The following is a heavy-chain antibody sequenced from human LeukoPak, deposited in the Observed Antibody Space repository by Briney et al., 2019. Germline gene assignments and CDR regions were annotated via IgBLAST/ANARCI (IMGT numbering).Heavy chain of an antibody. J-gene: IGHJ4*02. Sequence: GGSLRLXCAASGFTFSSYAMSWVRQAPGKGLEWVSAISGSGGSTYYADSVKGRFTISRDNSKNTLYLQMNSLRAEDTAVYYCAKVLWATAILSGDYWGQGTLVTVSS. CDR1: GFTFSSYA. D-gene: IGHD2-2*02. CDR2: ISGSGGST. CDR3: AKVLWATAILSGDY. V-gene: IGHV3-23*01.